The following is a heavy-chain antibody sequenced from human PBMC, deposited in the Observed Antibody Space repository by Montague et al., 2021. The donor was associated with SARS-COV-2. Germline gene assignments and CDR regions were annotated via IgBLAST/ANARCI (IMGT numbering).Heavy chain of an antibody. CDR3: ARDYGDYSYYYGLDV. V-gene: IGHV4-61*02. CDR1: GGPVRSGSYY. D-gene: IGHD4-17*01. J-gene: IGHJ6*02. CDR2: IYSSGCT. Sequence: TLSLTCTVSGGPVRSGSYYWSWIRQPAGKGLEWVGRIYSSGCTNYXXXLKSRVTMSVDTSKNQFSLKVTSVTAADTAVYYCARDYGDYSYYYGLDVWGQGTMVTVSS.